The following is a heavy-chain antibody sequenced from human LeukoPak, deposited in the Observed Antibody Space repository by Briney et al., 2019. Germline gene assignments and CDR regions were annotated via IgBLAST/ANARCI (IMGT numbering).Heavy chain of an antibody. CDR1: GFAFGSHA. D-gene: IGHD5-12*01. CDR2: LKYDGSGP. V-gene: IGHV3-74*01. Sequence: GGSLRLSCLAPGFAFGSHAMHWVRQAPGEGLEWVSRLKYDGSGPSYADSVKGRFTISRDSAKNTLYLQMSSLRVEDTAVYYCARGGFTGPVIAYLDYWGQGTPVTVSS. CDR3: ARGGFTGPVIAYLDY. J-gene: IGHJ4*02.